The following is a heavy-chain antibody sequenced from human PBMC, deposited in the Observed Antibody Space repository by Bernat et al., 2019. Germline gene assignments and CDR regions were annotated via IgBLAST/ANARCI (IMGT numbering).Heavy chain of an antibody. CDR3: ARAGYTRGWFVS. Sequence: EVQLVESGGGLVQPGGSLRLSCEASGFTLRTYWMAWVRQAPGKGLEWVANIKQDGSEKNYVDSVKGRFTISRDNAKNSVYLQMDTLSAEDTAVYYCARAGYTRGWFVSWGQGTLVTVSS. CDR1: GFTLRTYW. D-gene: IGHD2-2*02. J-gene: IGHJ5*01. V-gene: IGHV3-7*03. CDR2: IKQDGSEK.